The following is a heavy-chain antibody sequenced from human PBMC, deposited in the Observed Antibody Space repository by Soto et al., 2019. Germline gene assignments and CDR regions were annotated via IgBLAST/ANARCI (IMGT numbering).Heavy chain of an antibody. CDR2: IWYDGSKK. CDR3: ARDASYYSLWSGYYPSRNGMDV. Sequence: VQLVESGGGLVQPGGSLRLSCAASGFTFGSYWMSWVRQAPGKGLEWVSLIWYDGSKKSYGDSVKGRFTISRDNSRNTVYLQMNSLRADDTAVYYCARDASYYSLWSGYYPSRNGMDVWGQGTTVTVSS. CDR1: GFTFGSYW. V-gene: IGHV3-33*08. J-gene: IGHJ6*02. D-gene: IGHD3-3*01.